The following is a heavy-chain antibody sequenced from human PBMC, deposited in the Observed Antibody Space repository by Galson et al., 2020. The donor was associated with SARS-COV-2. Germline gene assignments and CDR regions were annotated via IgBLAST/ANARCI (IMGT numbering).Heavy chain of an antibody. CDR1: GYTFTGYY. J-gene: IGHJ4*02. V-gene: IGHV1-2*04. D-gene: IGHD5-12*01. CDR3: AREGGDGYNYQAYFDY. CDR2: INPNSGGT. Sequence: ASVKVSCKASGYTFTGYYMHWVRQAPGQGLEWMGWINPNSGGTNYAQKFQGWVTMTRDTSISTAYMELSRLRSDDTAVYYCAREGGDGYNYQAYFDYWGQGTLVTVSS.